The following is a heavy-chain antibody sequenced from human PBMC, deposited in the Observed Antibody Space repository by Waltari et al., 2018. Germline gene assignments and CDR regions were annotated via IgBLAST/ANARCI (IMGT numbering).Heavy chain of an antibody. Sequence: EVQLVESGGGLIQPGGSLRLSCAASGFTVSSNYMSWVRQAPGKGLEWVSVIYSGGSTYYADSVKGRFTISRDNAKNTLYLQMNSLRAEDTAVYYWAALGELRVDYYYGMDVWGQGTTVTVSS. J-gene: IGHJ6*02. CDR1: GFTVSSNY. CDR2: IYSGGST. CDR3: AALGELRVDYYYGMDV. V-gene: IGHV3-53*01. D-gene: IGHD1-7*01.